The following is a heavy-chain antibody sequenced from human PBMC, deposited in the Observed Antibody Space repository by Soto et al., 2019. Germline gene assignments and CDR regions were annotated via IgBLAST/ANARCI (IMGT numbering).Heavy chain of an antibody. V-gene: IGHV4-59*08. CDR1: GGSISSYY. CDR3: ARRYGDYFDF. Sequence: QVQLQESGPGLVKPSETLSLTCTVSGGSISSYYWSWIRQPPGKGLEWIGYIYYSGGTNYNPSLKSRVTTSVATSKNQFSLKLSSVTAADTAVYYCARRYGDYFDFWGQGTLVTVSS. CDR2: IYYSGGT. J-gene: IGHJ4*02. D-gene: IGHD4-17*01.